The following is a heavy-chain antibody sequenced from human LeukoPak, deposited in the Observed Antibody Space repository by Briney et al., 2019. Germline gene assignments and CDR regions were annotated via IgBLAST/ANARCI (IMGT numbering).Heavy chain of an antibody. CDR1: GFTFSSYS. Sequence: PGGSLRLSCAASGFTFSSYSMNWVRQAPGKGLEWVSSISSSSSYIYYADSVRGRFTISRDNAKNSLYLQMNSLRAGDTAVYYCAREAGYYDFWSGYSEYWGQGALVTVSS. V-gene: IGHV3-21*01. J-gene: IGHJ4*02. CDR3: AREAGYYDFWSGYSEY. CDR2: ISSSSSYI. D-gene: IGHD3-3*01.